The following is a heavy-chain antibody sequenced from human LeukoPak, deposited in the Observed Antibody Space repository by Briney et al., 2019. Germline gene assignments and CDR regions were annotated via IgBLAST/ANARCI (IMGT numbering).Heavy chain of an antibody. CDR3: TTDHKWAGYFGSRKPYDY. CDR1: GLSFSNDW. J-gene: IGHJ4*02. V-gene: IGHV3-15*01. Sequence: GGSLRLSCAASGLSFSNDWMSWVRQAPGKGLEWVGRIKTKIDGGTIDYAAPVKGRFTISRDDSRNMLYLQMRSLRTEDTAVYYCTTDHKWAGYFGSRKPYDYWGQGTLVTVSS. D-gene: IGHD1-26*01. CDR2: IKTKIDGGTI.